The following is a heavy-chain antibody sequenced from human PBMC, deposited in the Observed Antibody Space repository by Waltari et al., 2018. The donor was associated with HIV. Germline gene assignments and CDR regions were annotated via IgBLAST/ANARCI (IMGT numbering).Heavy chain of an antibody. CDR3: TRDRYGGTYNWFDP. CDR1: GFTFGDYA. J-gene: IGHJ5*02. Sequence: EVQLVESGGGLVQPGRSLRLLCTASGFTFGDYAMIWFRQAPGQGLEWVGFSRSKAYGGTTEYAASVKGRCTISRDDSKSIAYRQMNSRKTEDTAVYYWTRDRYGGTYNWFDPWGQGSLVTVAS. V-gene: IGHV3-49*03. D-gene: IGHD2-15*01. CDR2: SRSKAYGGTT.